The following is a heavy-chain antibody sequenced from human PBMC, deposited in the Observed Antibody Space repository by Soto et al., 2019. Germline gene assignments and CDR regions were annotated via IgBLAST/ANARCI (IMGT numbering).Heavy chain of an antibody. Sequence: EVQLVESGGGLVKPGGSLRLSCAASGFAFSGSTMNWVRQAPGKGLEWVSSISSSSTYVYYTDSVKGRFTISRDNAKNSLYLQLNSLRAEDTAVYYCARGGPMLTGRNWFDPWGQGTLVTVSS. CDR2: ISSSSTYV. D-gene: IGHD3-9*01. J-gene: IGHJ5*02. V-gene: IGHV3-21*01. CDR3: ARGGPMLTGRNWFDP. CDR1: GFAFSGST.